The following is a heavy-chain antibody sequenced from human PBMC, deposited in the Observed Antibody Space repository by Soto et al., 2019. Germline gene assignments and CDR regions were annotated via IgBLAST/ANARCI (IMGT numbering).Heavy chain of an antibody. CDR1: GGSVSSGSYY. CDR3: ARTMVGARAGYFDY. J-gene: IGHJ4*02. V-gene: IGHV4-61*01. CDR2: IYYSGST. Sequence: QVQLQESGPGLVKPSETLSLTCTVSGGSVSSGSYYWSWIRQPPGKGLEWIGYIYYSGSTNYNPSLKSRVTISVDTSQNQDSLKLSSVTAADTAVYYCARTMVGARAGYFDYWGRGTLVTVSS. D-gene: IGHD1-26*01.